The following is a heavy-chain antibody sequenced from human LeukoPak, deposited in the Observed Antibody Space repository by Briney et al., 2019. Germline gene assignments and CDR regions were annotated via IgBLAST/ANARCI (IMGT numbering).Heavy chain of an antibody. D-gene: IGHD2-2*02. CDR1: GFTFSSYA. V-gene: IGHV3-23*01. J-gene: IGHJ5*02. Sequence: GGSLRLSCAASGFTFSSYAMSWVRQAPGKGLEWVSGISGSGGSTYYADSVKGRFTISRDNSKNTLYLQMNSLRAEDTAVYFCAKGTYCSGSSCYTTWFDPWGQGTLVTVSS. CDR2: ISGSGGST. CDR3: AKGTYCSGSSCYTTWFDP.